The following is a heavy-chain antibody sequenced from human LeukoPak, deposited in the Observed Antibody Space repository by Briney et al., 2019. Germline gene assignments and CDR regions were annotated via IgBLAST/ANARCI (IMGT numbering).Heavy chain of an antibody. J-gene: IGHJ5*02. Sequence: SETLSLTCTVSGGSISSSSYYWGWIRQPPGKGLEWIGSVYYSGSTYYNPSLKSRVTISVDTSKNQFSLKLSSVTAADTAVYYCARPSGVFGEVIDGWFDPWGQGTLVTVSS. D-gene: IGHD3-3*01. CDR2: VYYSGST. CDR3: ARPSGVFGEVIDGWFDP. CDR1: GGSISSSSYY. V-gene: IGHV4-39*01.